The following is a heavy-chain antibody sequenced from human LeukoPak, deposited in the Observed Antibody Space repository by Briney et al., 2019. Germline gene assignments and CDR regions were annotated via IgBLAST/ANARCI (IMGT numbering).Heavy chain of an antibody. CDR1: GGSISSYY. Sequence: SETLPLTCTVSGGSISSYYWSWIRQPAGKGLEWIGRMYPSGSTNYNASLKSRVTMSVDTSKNQFSLRLTSVTAADTAVYYCARDRGQLGAWDYFDYWGQGTLVTVSS. V-gene: IGHV4-4*07. D-gene: IGHD6-6*01. CDR3: ARDRGQLGAWDYFDY. J-gene: IGHJ4*02. CDR2: MYPSGST.